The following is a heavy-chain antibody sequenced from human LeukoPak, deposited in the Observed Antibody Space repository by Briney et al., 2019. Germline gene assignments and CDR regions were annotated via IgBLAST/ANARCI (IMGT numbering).Heavy chain of an antibody. CDR3: ASGVGAAAGVSWFDP. CDR2: INPNSGGT. D-gene: IGHD6-13*01. CDR1: GYTFTSYD. Sequence: ASVKVSCKASGYTFTSYDINWVRQATGQGLEWMGWINPNSGGTNYAQKFQGRVTMTRDTSISTAYMELSRLRSDDTAVYYCASGVGAAAGVSWFDPWGQGTLVTVSS. J-gene: IGHJ5*02. V-gene: IGHV1-2*02.